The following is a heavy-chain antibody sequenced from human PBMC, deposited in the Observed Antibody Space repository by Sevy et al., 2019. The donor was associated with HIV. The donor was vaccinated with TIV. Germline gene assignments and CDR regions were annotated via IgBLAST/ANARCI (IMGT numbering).Heavy chain of an antibody. J-gene: IGHJ4*02. CDR3: ARGLGNYVRVFDY. Sequence: SETLSLTRTVSGGSVSSGSYYWSWIRQPPGKGLEWIGYIYYSGSTNYNPSLKSRVTISVDTSKNQFSLKLSSVTAADTAVYYCARGLGNYVRVFDYWGQGTLVTVSS. CDR1: GGSVSSGSYY. CDR2: IYYSGST. V-gene: IGHV4-61*01. D-gene: IGHD1-7*01.